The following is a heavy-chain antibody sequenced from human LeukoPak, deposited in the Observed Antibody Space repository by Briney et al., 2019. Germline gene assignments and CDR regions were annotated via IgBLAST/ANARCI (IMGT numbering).Heavy chain of an antibody. Sequence: SVKVSCKASGYTFTSYGISWVRQAPGQGLEWMGWISAYNGNTNYAQKFQGRVTITTDESTSTAYMELSSLRSEDTAVYYCARDLMITFGGVPREDAFDIWGQGTMVTVSS. V-gene: IGHV1-18*01. CDR2: ISAYNGNT. J-gene: IGHJ3*02. CDR1: GYTFTSYG. D-gene: IGHD3-16*01. CDR3: ARDLMITFGGVPREDAFDI.